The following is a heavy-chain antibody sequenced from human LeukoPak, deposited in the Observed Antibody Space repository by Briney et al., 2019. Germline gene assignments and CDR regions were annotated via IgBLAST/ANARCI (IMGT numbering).Heavy chain of an antibody. CDR2: ISSSRSYI. V-gene: IGHV3-21*01. CDR1: GFTFGDYA. D-gene: IGHD4-23*01. J-gene: IGHJ4*02. CDR3: ARDRGARGGKGVLDY. Sequence: GGSLRLSCTASGFTFGDYAMSWVRQAPGKGLEWVSSISSSRSYIYYAESVKGRFTISRDNAKNSLYLQMNSLRAEDTAVYYCARDRGARGGKGVLDYWGQGTLVTVSS.